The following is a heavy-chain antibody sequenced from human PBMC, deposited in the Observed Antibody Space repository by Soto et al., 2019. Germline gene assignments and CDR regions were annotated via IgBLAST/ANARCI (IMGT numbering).Heavy chain of an antibody. V-gene: IGHV3-66*01. CDR1: GFSVSSSY. Sequence: EVQLVESGGGLVQPGESLRLSRAASGFSVSSSYMSWVRQTPWKGLEWVSVIYSGGTTYYADSVKGRFTISRDDSRNTLFLQMNSLRVDDTALYYCVKELRSVRNEREAYCWGQGTLVTVSS. J-gene: IGHJ4*02. CDR3: VKELRSVRNEREAYC. CDR2: IYSGGTT. D-gene: IGHD3-16*01.